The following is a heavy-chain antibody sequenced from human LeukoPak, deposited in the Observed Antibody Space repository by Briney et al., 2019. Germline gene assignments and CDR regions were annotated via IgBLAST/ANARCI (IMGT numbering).Heavy chain of an antibody. CDR1: GGSNSSYY. CDR2: IYYSGST. CDR3: ARGTDVDTAMVTGNWFDP. D-gene: IGHD5-18*01. J-gene: IGHJ5*02. Sequence: PSETLSLTCTVSGGSNSSYYWSWIRQPPGKGLEWIGYIYYSGSTNYNPSLKSRVTISVDTSKNQFSLKLSSVTAADTAVYYCARGTDVDTAMVTGNWFDPWGQGTLVTVSS. V-gene: IGHV4-59*01.